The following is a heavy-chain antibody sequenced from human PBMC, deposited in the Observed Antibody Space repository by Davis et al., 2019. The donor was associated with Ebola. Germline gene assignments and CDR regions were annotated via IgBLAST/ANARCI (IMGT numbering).Heavy chain of an antibody. CDR1: GGSFSAYY. CDR2: INHSGST. V-gene: IGHV4-34*01. J-gene: IGHJ4*02. CDR3: ASLSGSYGSADS. D-gene: IGHD1-26*01. Sequence: PGGSLRLSCAVYGGSFSAYYWSWIRQPPGKGLEWIGEINHSGSTNYNPSLKSRVTISVDTSKNQFSLKLSSVTAADTAVYYCASLSGSYGSADSWGQGTLVTVST.